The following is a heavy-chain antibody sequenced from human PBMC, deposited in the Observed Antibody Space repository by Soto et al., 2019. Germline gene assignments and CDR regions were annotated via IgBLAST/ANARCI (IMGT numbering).Heavy chain of an antibody. CDR3: AKDRNYPRDQFHY. CDR1: EFSFGDYA. V-gene: IGHV3-23*01. J-gene: IGHJ4*02. CDR2: ISANGQGI. Sequence: PGGSLRLSCTGSEFSFGDYAMTWVRQAPGKGLEWVSAISANGQGIYYADSVRGRFTISRDNSKNTIFLHMDSLRAEDTAVYYCAKDRNYPRDQFHYWGQGTLVTVSS. D-gene: IGHD1-7*01.